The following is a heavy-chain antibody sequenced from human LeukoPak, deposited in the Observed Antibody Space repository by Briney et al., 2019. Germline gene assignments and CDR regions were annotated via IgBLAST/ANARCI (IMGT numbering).Heavy chain of an antibody. J-gene: IGHJ3*01. CDR2: IRQDGSEK. CDR1: GFTIGSYW. D-gene: IGHD2/OR15-2a*01. CDR3: ARAGYYGDDAFDL. V-gene: IGHV3-7*01. Sequence: GGSLRLSCAGSGFTIGSYWMSWVRQAPGKGLEWVANIRQDGSEKYYVDSVKGRLTISRDNAKNSLYLQMNSLRAEDTGIYYCARAGYYGDDAFDLWGQGAMVTVSS.